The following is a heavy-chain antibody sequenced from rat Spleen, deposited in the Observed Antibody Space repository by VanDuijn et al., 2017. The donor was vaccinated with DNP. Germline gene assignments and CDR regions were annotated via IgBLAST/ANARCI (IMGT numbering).Heavy chain of an antibody. CDR3: ASTLVNYGTYGYYAMDA. D-gene: IGHD1-3*01. V-gene: IGHV5-7*01. J-gene: IGHJ4*01. CDR2: ISYDGSST. Sequence: EVQLVESGGGLVQPGRSLKLSCAASGFTFSDYNMAWVRQAPKKGLEWVATISYDGSSTYYRDSVKGRFTISRDNAKSTLYLQMDSLGSEDTATYYCASTLVNYGTYGYYAMDAWGQGTSVTVSS. CDR1: GFTFSDYN.